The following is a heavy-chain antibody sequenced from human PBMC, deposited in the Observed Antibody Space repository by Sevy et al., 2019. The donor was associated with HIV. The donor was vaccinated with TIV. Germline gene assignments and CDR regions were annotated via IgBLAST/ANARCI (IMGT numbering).Heavy chain of an antibody. D-gene: IGHD6-13*01. Sequence: SETLSLTCTVSGGSINNYYWSWIRQPPGKGLQWIGYIYYSGSTYYNPSLKSRVTMSVDTSKNQFSLKLSSVTAADTAIYYCARESIATVGDFDYWGQRTLVTVSS. CDR3: ARESIATVGDFDY. CDR1: GGSINNYY. V-gene: IGHV4-59*01. J-gene: IGHJ4*02. CDR2: IYYSGST.